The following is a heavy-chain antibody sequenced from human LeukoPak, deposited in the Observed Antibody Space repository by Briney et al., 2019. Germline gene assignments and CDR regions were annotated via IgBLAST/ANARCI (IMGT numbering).Heavy chain of an antibody. Sequence: PSETLSLTCTVSGGSISSYYWSWIRQPAGKGLEGIGRIYTSGSTNYNPSLKSRVTMSVDTPKNQFSLKLSSVTAADTAVYYCAREGVTTTYYYYYMDVWGKGTTVTISS. V-gene: IGHV4-4*07. D-gene: IGHD4-17*01. J-gene: IGHJ6*03. CDR1: GGSISSYY. CDR2: IYTSGST. CDR3: AREGVTTTYYYYYMDV.